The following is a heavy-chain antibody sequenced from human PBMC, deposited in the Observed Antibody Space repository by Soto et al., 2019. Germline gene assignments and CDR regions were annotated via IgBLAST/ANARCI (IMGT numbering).Heavy chain of an antibody. J-gene: IGHJ4*02. V-gene: IGHV4-34*01. Sequence: PSETLSLTCAVYGGSFSGYYWSWIRQPPGKGLEWIGEINHSGSTNYNPSLKSRVTISVDTSKNQFSLKLSSVTAADTAVYYCASSPVLRFLEWLSPPVPYYFDYWGQGTLVTVSS. D-gene: IGHD3-3*01. CDR3: ASSPVLRFLEWLSPPVPYYFDY. CDR2: INHSGST. CDR1: GGSFSGYY.